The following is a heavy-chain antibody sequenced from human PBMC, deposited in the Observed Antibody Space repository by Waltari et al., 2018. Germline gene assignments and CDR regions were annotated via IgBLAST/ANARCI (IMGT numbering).Heavy chain of an antibody. CDR2: IYYSGRT. J-gene: IGHJ6*02. V-gene: IGHV4-39*01. D-gene: IGHD3-10*01. Sequence: QLQLQESGPGLVKPSETLSLTCTVSGGSISSGSYYWGWIRQPPGRGLEWIGSIYYSGRTYYNPSLKSRVTISVDTSKNQVSLKLSSVTAADTAVYYCARPPSMGYYGSGGNGMDVWGQGTTVTVSS. CDR1: GGSISSGSYY. CDR3: ARPPSMGYYGSGGNGMDV.